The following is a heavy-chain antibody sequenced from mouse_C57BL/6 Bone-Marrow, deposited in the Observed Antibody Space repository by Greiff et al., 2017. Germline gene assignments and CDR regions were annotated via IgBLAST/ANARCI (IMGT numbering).Heavy chain of an antibody. J-gene: IGHJ4*01. D-gene: IGHD2-1*01. CDR2: ISSGSSTI. Sequence: EVQVVESGGGLVKPGGSLKLSCAASGFTFSDYGMHWVRQAPEKGLEWVAYISSGSSTIYYADTVKGRFTISRDNAKNTLFLQMTSLRSEDTAMYYCARRIYYGNLYDMDYWGQGTSVTVSS. V-gene: IGHV5-17*01. CDR1: GFTFSDYG. CDR3: ARRIYYGNLYDMDY.